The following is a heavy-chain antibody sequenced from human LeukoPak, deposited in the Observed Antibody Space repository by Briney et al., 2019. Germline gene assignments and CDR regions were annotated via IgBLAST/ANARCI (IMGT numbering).Heavy chain of an antibody. CDR3: ARVGYGSGSWGWFDP. Sequence: SETLSLSCTVSGGSISGFFWTWIRQSPGKGLEYIGYIYYSGTTDYNPTLKSRVSISVDTSKNQFFLNLTSVTAADTAMYYCARVGYGSGSWGWFDPWGQGTLVTVSS. D-gene: IGHD3-10*01. CDR1: GGSISGFF. CDR2: IYYSGTT. J-gene: IGHJ5*02. V-gene: IGHV4-59*01.